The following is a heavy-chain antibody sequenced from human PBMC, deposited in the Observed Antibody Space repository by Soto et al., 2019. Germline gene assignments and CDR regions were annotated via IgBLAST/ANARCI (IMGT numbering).Heavy chain of an antibody. Sequence: PSETLSLTCTVSGGSISSSSYHWGWIRQPPGKGLEWIGSIYYSGSTYYNPSLKSRVTISVDTSKNQFSLKLSSVTAADTAVYYCARHQGHSSSWYSLRYYYGMDVWGQGTTVTVSS. CDR3: ARHQGHSSSWYSLRYYYGMDV. V-gene: IGHV4-39*01. J-gene: IGHJ6*02. CDR1: GGSISSSSYH. D-gene: IGHD6-13*01. CDR2: IYYSGST.